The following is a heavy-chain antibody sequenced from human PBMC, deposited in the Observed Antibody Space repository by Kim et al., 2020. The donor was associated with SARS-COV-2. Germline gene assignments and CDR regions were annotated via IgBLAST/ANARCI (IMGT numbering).Heavy chain of an antibody. CDR1: GFTFSSYG. V-gene: IGHV3-33*01. J-gene: IGHJ2*01. CDR2: IWYDGSNK. CDR3: ARDGGGYCLARGYCSSTSLHGPSWYFDL. D-gene: IGHD2-2*01. Sequence: GGSLRLSCAASGFTFSSYGMHWVRQAPGKGLEWVAVIWYDGSNKYYADSVKGRFTISRDNSKNTLYLQMNSLRAEDTAVYYCARDGGGYCLARGYCSSTSLHGPSWYFDLWGRGTLVTVSS.